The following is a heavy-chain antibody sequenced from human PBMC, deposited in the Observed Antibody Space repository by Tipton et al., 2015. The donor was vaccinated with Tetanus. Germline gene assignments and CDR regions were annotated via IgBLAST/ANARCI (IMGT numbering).Heavy chain of an antibody. Sequence: LRLSCTVSGGSVISADHYWTWIRQHPGKGLDWIGYIFHTGGADYNPSLKSRATISIDTSKNQFSLKLSSVTAADTAVYYCARVDDSVWGSPFDPWGQGVLVTVSS. CDR3: ARVDDSVWGSPFDP. D-gene: IGHD3-16*01. CDR1: GGSVISADHY. J-gene: IGHJ5*02. CDR2: IFHTGGA. V-gene: IGHV4-31*03.